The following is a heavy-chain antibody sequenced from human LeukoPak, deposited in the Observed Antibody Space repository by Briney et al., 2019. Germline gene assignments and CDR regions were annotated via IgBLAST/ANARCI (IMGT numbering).Heavy chain of an antibody. CDR2: INGGGDTT. V-gene: IGHV3-23*01. J-gene: IGHJ4*02. Sequence: PGGSLRLSCVASGFTFANSGMSWVRQAPGKGLEWVSSINGGGDTTYYADSVKGRFTISRDNSKDTLYLQMNSLRDEDTAVYYCAKRPSDYGDYVSYFDYWGQGTLVTVSS. CDR1: GFTFANSG. D-gene: IGHD4-17*01. CDR3: AKRPSDYGDYVSYFDY.